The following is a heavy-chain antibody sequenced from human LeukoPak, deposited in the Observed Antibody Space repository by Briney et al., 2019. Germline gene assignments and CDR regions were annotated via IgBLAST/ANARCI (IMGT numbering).Heavy chain of an antibody. V-gene: IGHV1-18*01. J-gene: IGHJ4*02. CDR2: ISTYSEKP. CDR1: GYNFLSYG. Sequence: GASVRVSCKASGYNFLSYGISWVRQAPGKGLEWMGWISTYSEKPKYALKVQVRVTVTTDTSTATIYMELRSLTSDDTALYYCARTSVAAHDKIGFVDYWGQGTLVTVSS. D-gene: IGHD3-22*01. CDR3: ARTSVAAHDKIGFVDY.